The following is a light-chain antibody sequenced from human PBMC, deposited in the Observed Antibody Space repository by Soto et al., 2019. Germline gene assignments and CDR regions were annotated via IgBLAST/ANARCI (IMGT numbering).Light chain of an antibody. CDR3: QQYGSSGT. J-gene: IGKJ1*01. V-gene: IGKV3-20*01. CDR1: QTVRSNF. Sequence: DIVLTQSPGTLSLSPGERATLSCRASQTVRSNFLAWYRRKPGQSPRLLIYGASSRATGIPDRFSGSGSGTDFTLTISRLEPEDFAVYYCQQYGSSGTFGQGTKVDIK. CDR2: GAS.